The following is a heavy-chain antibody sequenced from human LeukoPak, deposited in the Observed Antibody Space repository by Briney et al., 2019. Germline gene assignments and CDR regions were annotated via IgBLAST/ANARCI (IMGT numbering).Heavy chain of an antibody. CDR1: GGSISSSSYY. CDR3: ASGRGRITMI. CDR2: IYYSGST. J-gene: IGHJ4*02. D-gene: IGHD3-22*01. V-gene: IGHV4-39*07. Sequence: NPSETLSLTCTVSGGSISSSSYYWGWIRQPPGKGLEWIGSIYYSGSTYYNPSLKSRVTISVDTSKNQFSLKLSSVTAADTAVYYCASGRGRITMIWGRGTLVTVSS.